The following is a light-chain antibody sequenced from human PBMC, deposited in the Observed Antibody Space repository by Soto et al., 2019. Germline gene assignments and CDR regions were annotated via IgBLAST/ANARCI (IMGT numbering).Light chain of an antibody. V-gene: IGKV3-11*01. CDR1: QSVSSY. CDR2: DAS. J-gene: IGKJ4*01. CDR3: QQRSNWPLT. Sequence: EIVLTQSPATLSLSPGERATLSCRASQSVSSYLAWYQQKPGQAPRLLIYDASNRATGIPARFSGSGSGTDFTLTISIREPEDFAVYYCQQRSNWPLTFGGGTKEEIK.